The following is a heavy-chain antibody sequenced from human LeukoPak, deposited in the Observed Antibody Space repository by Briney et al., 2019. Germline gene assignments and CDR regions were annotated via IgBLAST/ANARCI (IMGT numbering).Heavy chain of an antibody. V-gene: IGHV1-2*02. CDR1: GYTFTGCY. CDR2: INPNSGGT. Sequence: ASVKVSCKASGYTFTGCYMHWVRQAPGQGLEWMGWINPNSGGTNYAQKFQGRVTMTRDTSISTAYMELSRLRSDDTAVYYCARALTNLRYFDWSVGDYWGQGTLVTVSS. J-gene: IGHJ4*02. D-gene: IGHD3-9*01. CDR3: ARALTNLRYFDWSVGDY.